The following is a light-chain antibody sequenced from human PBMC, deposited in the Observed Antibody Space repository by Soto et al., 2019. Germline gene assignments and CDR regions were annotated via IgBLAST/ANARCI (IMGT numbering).Light chain of an antibody. CDR3: QSYDSSLSVWM. Sequence: QSVLTQPPSASGAPGQRVTISCTGSSSNIGAGSDVHWYQQAPGTAPKLLINGNTHRPSGVPDRFSGSKSGTSASLAITGLQAEDEADYYCQSYDSSLSVWMFGGGTKLTVL. J-gene: IGLJ3*02. V-gene: IGLV1-40*01. CDR1: SSNIGAGSD. CDR2: GNT.